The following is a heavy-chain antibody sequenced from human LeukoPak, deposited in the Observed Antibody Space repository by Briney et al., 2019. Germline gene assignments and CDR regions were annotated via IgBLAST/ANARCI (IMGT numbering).Heavy chain of an antibody. Sequence: PGGSLRLSCAASGFTFSSYAMSWVRQAPGKGLEWVSAISGSGDSTYYGDSVKGRFTISRDNAKNTLYLQMNNLRAEDTAVYYCAGVKVAGTRSFDYWGQGTLATVSS. CDR3: AGVKVAGTRSFDY. V-gene: IGHV3-23*01. J-gene: IGHJ4*02. CDR1: GFTFSSYA. D-gene: IGHD6-19*01. CDR2: ISGSGDST.